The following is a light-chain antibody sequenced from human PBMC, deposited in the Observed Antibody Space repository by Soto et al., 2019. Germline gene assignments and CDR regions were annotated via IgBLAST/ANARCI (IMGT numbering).Light chain of an antibody. CDR1: QTIRTT. CDR3: QQYTNWVT. CDR2: DAS. V-gene: IGKV3-15*01. Sequence: EIVMTQSPVTLSLSPGETATLSCRASQTIRTTLAWYQQKAGQAPRLLIYDASTRATGVPARFSGSGSGTEFTLTISGLQSEDFAVYYCQQYTNWVTFGGGTQVEIE. J-gene: IGKJ4*01.